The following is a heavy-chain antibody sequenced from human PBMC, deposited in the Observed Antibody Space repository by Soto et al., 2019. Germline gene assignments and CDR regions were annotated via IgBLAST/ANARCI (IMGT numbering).Heavy chain of an antibody. D-gene: IGHD1-20*01. CDR3: ATLTGTTDYFDY. CDR1: WYTLSEVS. J-gene: IGHJ4*02. Sequence: SVEVSFKVSWYTLSEVSMHWVRQAPGKGLEWMGGFDPEDGETIYAQKFQGRVTMTEDTSTDTAYMELSSLRSEDTAVYYCATLTGTTDYFDYWGQGTLVTISS. CDR2: FDPEDGET. V-gene: IGHV1-24*01.